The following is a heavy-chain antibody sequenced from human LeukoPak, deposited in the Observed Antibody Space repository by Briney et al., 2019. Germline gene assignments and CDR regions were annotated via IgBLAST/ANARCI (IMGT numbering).Heavy chain of an antibody. CDR1: GFTFSSYG. Sequence: GGSLRLSCAASGFTFSSYGMHWVRQAPGEGLEWVAVISYDGSNKYYADSVKGRFTISRDNSENTLYLQMNSLRAEDTAVYYCAKDRRGYSYGYSLYWGQGTLVTVSS. CDR2: ISYDGSNK. D-gene: IGHD5-18*01. V-gene: IGHV3-30*18. CDR3: AKDRRGYSYGYSLY. J-gene: IGHJ4*02.